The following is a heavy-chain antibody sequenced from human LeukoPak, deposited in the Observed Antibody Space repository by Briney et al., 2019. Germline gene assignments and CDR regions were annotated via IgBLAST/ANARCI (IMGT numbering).Heavy chain of an antibody. D-gene: IGHD3-3*01. CDR1: GGSISSYY. CDR2: IYTSGST. Sequence: SETLSLTCTVSGGSISSYYWSWIRQPPGKGLEWIGYIYTSGSTNYNPSLKSQVTISVDTSKNQFSLKLSSVTAADTAVYYCASRGKIFGEAWRSDDYYYYMDVWGKGTTVTVSS. J-gene: IGHJ6*03. V-gene: IGHV4-4*09. CDR3: ASRGKIFGEAWRSDDYYYYMDV.